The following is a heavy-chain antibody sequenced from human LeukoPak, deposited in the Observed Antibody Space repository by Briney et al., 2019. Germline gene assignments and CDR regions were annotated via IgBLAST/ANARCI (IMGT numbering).Heavy chain of an antibody. D-gene: IGHD6-13*01. CDR1: GYTFTGYY. J-gene: IGHJ5*02. Sequence: ASVKVSCKASGYTFTGYYMHWVRQAPGQGLEWMRWINPNSGGTNYAQKFQGRVTMTRDTSISTAYMELSRLRSDDTAVYYCARDVAAAGPRGWFDPWGQGTLVTVSS. V-gene: IGHV1-2*02. CDR2: INPNSGGT. CDR3: ARDVAAAGPRGWFDP.